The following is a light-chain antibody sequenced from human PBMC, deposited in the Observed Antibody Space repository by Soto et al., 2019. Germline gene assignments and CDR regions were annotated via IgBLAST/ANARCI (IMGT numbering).Light chain of an antibody. V-gene: IGKV3-11*01. Sequence: EIVLTQSPATLSLSPGERAPLSCRASQSVSSYLAWYQQKPGKAPRLLIYDASNRATAIQGRFSGSGSGTDFTLTISSLEPEDCAVYYGQQRSNWPWTFGQGTKVEIK. CDR1: QSVSSY. CDR3: QQRSNWPWT. J-gene: IGKJ1*01. CDR2: DAS.